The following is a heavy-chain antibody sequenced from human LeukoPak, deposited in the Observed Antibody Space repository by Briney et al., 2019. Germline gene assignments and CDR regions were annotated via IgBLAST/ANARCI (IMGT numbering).Heavy chain of an antibody. CDR2: ISSNGGST. CDR1: GFIFSSYA. J-gene: IGHJ6*03. Sequence: GGSLRLSCAASGFIFSSYAMHWVRQAPGKGLEYVSAISSNGGSTYYANSVKGRFTISRDSSKNTLYLQMGSLRAEDMAVYYCARDLVGYYYGSGSYHYYMDVWGKGTTVTISS. D-gene: IGHD3-10*01. CDR3: ARDLVGYYYGSGSYHYYMDV. V-gene: IGHV3-64*01.